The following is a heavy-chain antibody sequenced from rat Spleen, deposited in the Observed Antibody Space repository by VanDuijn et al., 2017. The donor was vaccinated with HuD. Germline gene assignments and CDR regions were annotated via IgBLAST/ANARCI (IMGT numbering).Heavy chain of an antibody. Sequence: EVHLVESGGGLVQPGRSMKLSCAASGFTFSDYYMAWVRQAPKKGLEWVASISYEGSGTYYRDSVKGRFTISRDNTKRTLYLQMDSLRSEDTATYFCTTGIFFDYWGQGVMVTVSS. V-gene: IGHV5-22*01. J-gene: IGHJ2*01. CDR1: GFTFSDYY. CDR3: TTGIFFDY. CDR2: ISYEGSGT.